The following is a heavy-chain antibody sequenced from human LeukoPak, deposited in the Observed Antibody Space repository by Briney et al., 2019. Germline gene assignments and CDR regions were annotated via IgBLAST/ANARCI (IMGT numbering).Heavy chain of an antibody. D-gene: IGHD3-10*01. J-gene: IGHJ4*02. CDR3: ARVFGLPDGSGSYYKKHFDY. V-gene: IGHV4-30-2*01. CDR1: GGSISSGGYY. Sequence: SETLSLTCTVSGGSISSGGYYWSWIRQPPGKGLEWIGYIYHSGSTYYNPSLKSRVTISVDRSKNQFSLKLSSVTAADTAVYYCARVFGLPDGSGSYYKKHFDYWGQGTLVTVSS. CDR2: IYHSGST.